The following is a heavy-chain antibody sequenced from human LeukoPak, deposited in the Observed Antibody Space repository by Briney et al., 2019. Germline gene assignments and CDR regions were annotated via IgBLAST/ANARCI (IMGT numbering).Heavy chain of an antibody. CDR1: GYTFTGYY. V-gene: IGHV1-2*02. D-gene: IGHD1-26*01. CDR2: INPNSGGT. CDR3: ASEDSIVGATSERAFVL. Sequence: ASVSVSCKASGYTFTGYYMHWVRQAPGQGLEWMGWINPNSGGTNYAQKFQGRVTMTRDTSISTAYMELSRLRSDDTAVYYCASEDSIVGATSERAFVLWGEIPMDSVSS. J-gene: IGHJ3*01.